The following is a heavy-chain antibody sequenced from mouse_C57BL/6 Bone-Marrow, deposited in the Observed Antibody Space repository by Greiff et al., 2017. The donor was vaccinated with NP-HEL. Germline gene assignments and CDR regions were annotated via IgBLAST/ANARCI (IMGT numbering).Heavy chain of an antibody. J-gene: IGHJ2*01. V-gene: IGHV5-4*01. CDR1: GFTFSSYA. CDR2: ISDGGSYT. Sequence: EVKLMESGGGLVKPGGSLKLSCAASGFTFSSYAMSWVRQTPEKRLEWVATISDGGSYTYYPDNVKGRFTISRDNAKNNLYLQMSHLKSEDTAMYYCARDLIFDYWGQGTTLTVSS. CDR3: ARDLIFDY.